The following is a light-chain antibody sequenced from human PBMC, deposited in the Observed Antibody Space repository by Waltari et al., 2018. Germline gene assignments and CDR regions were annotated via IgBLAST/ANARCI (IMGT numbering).Light chain of an antibody. V-gene: IGKV3-11*01. J-gene: IGKJ2*01. CDR2: NAS. CDR3: QQRSNWNT. CDR1: QSVGSS. Sequence: ETVLTQSPGTLSLSPGEGATLSCKASQSVGSSLAWYQQKPGQAPRLLIYNASNRAAGIPARFSGSGSGTDFPLTISSLEPEDFAVYYCQQRSNWNTFGQGTKLEIK.